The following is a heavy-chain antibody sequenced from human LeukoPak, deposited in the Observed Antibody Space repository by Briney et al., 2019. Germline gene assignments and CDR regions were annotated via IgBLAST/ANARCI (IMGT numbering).Heavy chain of an antibody. CDR3: ARGSYYAPYYFDY. Sequence: WGSLTLSCAASGFTFSTYRMNWVRQAPGKGLEWLSYISSGSNTIFYTASVKGRFTISKDNAKNSLFLQVNSLRDADTAVYYCARGSYYAPYYFDYWGQGPLVTVSS. CDR2: ISSGSNTI. V-gene: IGHV3-48*02. CDR1: GFTFSTYR. D-gene: IGHD1-26*01. J-gene: IGHJ4*02.